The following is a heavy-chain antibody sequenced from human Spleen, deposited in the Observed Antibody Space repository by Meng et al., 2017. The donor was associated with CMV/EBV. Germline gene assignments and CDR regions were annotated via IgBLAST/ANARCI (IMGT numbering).Heavy chain of an antibody. CDR2: INTNSGGT. D-gene: IGHD2-2*01. CDR1: GYTFTGYY. V-gene: IGHV1-2*02. Sequence: ASVKVSCKASGYTFTGYYMHWVRQAPGQGLEWVGWINTNSGGTNYAQNFQGRVTMTRDTSISTAYMELSRLRSDDTALYYCARDGGYCTSTSCYVYGMDVWGQGTTVTVSS. J-gene: IGHJ6*02. CDR3: ARDGGYCTSTSCYVYGMDV.